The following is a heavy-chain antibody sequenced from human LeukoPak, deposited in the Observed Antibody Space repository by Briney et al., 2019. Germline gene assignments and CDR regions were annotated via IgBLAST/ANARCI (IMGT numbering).Heavy chain of an antibody. CDR2: IYSSKST. CDR1: VHSISRYD. CDR3: ARGYNWNYAHDVYMDV. V-gene: IGHV4-4*07. Sequence: SETLSLTCTVSVHSISRYDGSWIRQPAGKGLECGGRIYSSKSTNYNASLKSRVTMSEDTSKNQFSLKQSSATDADTAGYYGARGYNWNYAHDVYMDVWGKGTTVTVSS. D-gene: IGHD1-7*01. J-gene: IGHJ6*03.